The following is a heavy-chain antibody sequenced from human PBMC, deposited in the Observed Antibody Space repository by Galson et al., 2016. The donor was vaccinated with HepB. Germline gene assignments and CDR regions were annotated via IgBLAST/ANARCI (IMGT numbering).Heavy chain of an antibody. CDR2: INSGNGNT. V-gene: IGHV1-3*01. D-gene: IGHD3-3*01. CDR1: GYSFTSYA. Sequence: GYSFTSYAIHWVRQAPGQRLEWMGRINSGNGNTKYSQKFQDRFTITRDTAASTAYMELNSLRSEDTAVYYCSRVGGVTIFGVDPHPLVRFDYWGQGTLVTVSS. CDR3: SRVGGVTIFGVDPHPLVRFDY. J-gene: IGHJ4*02.